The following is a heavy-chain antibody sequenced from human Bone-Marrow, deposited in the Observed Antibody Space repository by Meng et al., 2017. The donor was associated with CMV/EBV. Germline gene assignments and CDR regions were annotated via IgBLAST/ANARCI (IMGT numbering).Heavy chain of an antibody. D-gene: IGHD3-16*01. CDR2: MNPNSGNT. CDR3: ARDHHWGADY. CDR1: GYTFTTYG. Sequence: ASVKVSCKASGYTFTTYGISWVRQATGQGLEWMGWMNPNSGNTGYAQKFQGRVTMTRNTSISTAYMELSSLRSDETAVYYCARDHHWGADYWGQGTLVTVSS. V-gene: IGHV1-8*02. J-gene: IGHJ4*02.